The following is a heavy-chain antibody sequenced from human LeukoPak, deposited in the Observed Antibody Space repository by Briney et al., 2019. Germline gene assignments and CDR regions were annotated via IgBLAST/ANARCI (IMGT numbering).Heavy chain of an antibody. CDR1: GFTFSSYT. Sequence: PGGSLRLSCAASGFTFSSYTMNWVCQAPGKGLEWVSSISSSTSYIYYADSVKGRLTISRDNAKNSLYLQMNSLRAEDTAIYYCARDPTPRYCSGGSCYTHYGMDVWGQGTAVTVSS. CDR2: ISSSTSYI. V-gene: IGHV3-21*01. CDR3: ARDPTPRYCSGGSCYTHYGMDV. J-gene: IGHJ6*02. D-gene: IGHD2-15*01.